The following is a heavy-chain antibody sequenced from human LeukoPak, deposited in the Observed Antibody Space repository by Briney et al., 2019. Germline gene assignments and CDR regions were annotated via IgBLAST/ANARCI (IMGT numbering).Heavy chain of an antibody. J-gene: IGHJ4*02. V-gene: IGHV4-61*02. D-gene: IGHD3-22*01. CDR2: IYTSGST. CDR1: GGSISSSSYY. Sequence: SETLSLTCTVSGGSISSSSYYWSWIRQPAGKGLEWIGRIYTSGSTNYNPSLKSRVTMSVDTSKNQFSLKLSSVTAADTAVYYCARTPRYYDSSGYSYYFDYWGQGTLVTVSS. CDR3: ARTPRYYDSSGYSYYFDY.